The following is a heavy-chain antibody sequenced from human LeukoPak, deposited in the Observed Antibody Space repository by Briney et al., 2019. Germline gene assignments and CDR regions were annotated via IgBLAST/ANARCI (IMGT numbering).Heavy chain of an antibody. V-gene: IGHV4-30-4*01. CDR3: ARGGLPGFDY. Sequence: PSQTLSLTCTVSGGSISSGDYYWSCIRQPPGKGLEWIGYIYYSGSTYYNPSLKSRVTISVDTSKHQFSLKLSSVTAADTAEYYCARGGLPGFDYWGQGTLVTVSS. CDR1: GGSISSGDYY. CDR2: IYYSGST. D-gene: IGHD3-16*01. J-gene: IGHJ4*02.